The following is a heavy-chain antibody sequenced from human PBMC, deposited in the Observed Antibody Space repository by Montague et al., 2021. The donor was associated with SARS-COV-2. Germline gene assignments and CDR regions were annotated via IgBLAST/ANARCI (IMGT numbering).Heavy chain of an antibody. V-gene: IGHV4-59*11. CDR3: ARAVVVRSAVNWFDP. CDR1: GGSMSDHY. D-gene: IGHD3-16*02. J-gene: IGHJ5*02. CDR2: IYYSGGI. Sequence: SETLSLTCTVSGGSMSDHYWSWIRQPPGKGLEWLGYIYYSGGINSNPSLKSRVTMSVDTSKNQFSLKLTSVTAADTAVYYCARAVVVRSAVNWFDPWGQGTLVTVSS.